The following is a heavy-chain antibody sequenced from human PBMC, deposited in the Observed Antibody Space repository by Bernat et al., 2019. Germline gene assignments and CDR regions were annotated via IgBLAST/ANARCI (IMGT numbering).Heavy chain of an antibody. D-gene: IGHD5-24*01. CDR2: IYYSGST. CDR3: ARAPDTRDGYNFDY. Sequence: QVQLQESGPGLVKPSQTLSLTCIVSGGSITSGGYYWNWIRQHPGKGLEWIGFIYYSGSTSYNPSLRSRITISVDTSKNQFSLKLTSVTAADTAVYYCARAPDTRDGYNFDYWGQGTQVTVSS. J-gene: IGHJ4*02. V-gene: IGHV4-31*03. CDR1: GGSITSGGYY.